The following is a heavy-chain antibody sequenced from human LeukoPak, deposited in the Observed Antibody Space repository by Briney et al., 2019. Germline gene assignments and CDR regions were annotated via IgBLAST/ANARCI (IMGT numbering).Heavy chain of an antibody. Sequence: SETLSLTCTVFGDSMGTYHWSWIRQPPGKGLEWIGNIYYSGSTNYDPSLKSRVTISVDASRSRFSLSLTSVTAADTAVYYCARADYGGNSAAFAIWGQGTMVTVSS. V-gene: IGHV4-59*01. D-gene: IGHD4-23*01. J-gene: IGHJ3*02. CDR3: ARADYGGNSAAFAI. CDR1: GDSMGTYH. CDR2: IYYSGST.